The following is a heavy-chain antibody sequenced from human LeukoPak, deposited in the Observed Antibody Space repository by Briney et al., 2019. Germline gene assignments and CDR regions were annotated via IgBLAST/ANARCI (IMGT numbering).Heavy chain of an antibody. J-gene: IGHJ4*02. D-gene: IGHD2-15*01. V-gene: IGHV3-21*01. CDR2: ISSSSTYI. CDR1: GFTSSSYS. Sequence: KTGGSLRLSCAASGFTSSSYSMSWVRQAPGKGLEWVSSISSSSTYIYYADSVKGRFTISRDNAKNSLYLQMNSLRAEDTAVYYCARAVTAAKYFFDCWGQGTQVTVSS. CDR3: ARAVTAAKYFFDC.